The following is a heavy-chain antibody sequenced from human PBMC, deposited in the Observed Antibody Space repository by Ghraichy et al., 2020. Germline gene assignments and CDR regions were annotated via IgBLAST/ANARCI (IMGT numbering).Heavy chain of an antibody. CDR3: AKHDPSLVRGVIYYYYYGMDV. V-gene: IGHV3-23*01. CDR1: GFTFSSCA. J-gene: IGHJ6*02. Sequence: SCAASGFTFSSCAMSWVRQAPGKGPEWVSAISGSGGSTYYADSVKGRFTISRDNSKNTVYLQMNSLRAEDTAVYYCAKHDPSLVRGVIYYYYYGMDVWGQGTTVTVSS. D-gene: IGHD3-10*01. CDR2: ISGSGGST.